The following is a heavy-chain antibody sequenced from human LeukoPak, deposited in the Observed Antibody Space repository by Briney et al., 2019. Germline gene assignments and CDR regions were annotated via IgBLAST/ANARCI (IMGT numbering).Heavy chain of an antibody. CDR2: ISSSGSTI. J-gene: IGHJ4*02. Sequence: PGGSLRLSCAASGFTFSDYYMSWIRQAPGKELEWVSYISSSGSTIYYADSVKGRFTISRDNAKNSLYLQMNSLRAEDTAVYYCARAEDSSSCLDYWGQGTLVTVSS. CDR3: ARAEDSSSCLDY. V-gene: IGHV3-11*01. D-gene: IGHD6-13*01. CDR1: GFTFSDYY.